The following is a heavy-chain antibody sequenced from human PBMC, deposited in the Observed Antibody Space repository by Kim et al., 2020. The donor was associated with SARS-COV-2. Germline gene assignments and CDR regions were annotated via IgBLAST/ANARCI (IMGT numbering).Heavy chain of an antibody. CDR2: ISGSGGST. CDR1: GFTFSSYA. CDR3: AKGVGPGGTIFGVVTYIPRFDY. Sequence: GGSLRLSCAASGFTFSSYAMSWVRQAPGKGLEWVSAISGSGGSTYYADSVKGRFTISRDNSKNTLYLQMNSLRAEDTAVYYCAKGVGPGGTIFGVVTYIPRFDYWGQGTLVTVSS. J-gene: IGHJ4*02. D-gene: IGHD3-3*01. V-gene: IGHV3-23*01.